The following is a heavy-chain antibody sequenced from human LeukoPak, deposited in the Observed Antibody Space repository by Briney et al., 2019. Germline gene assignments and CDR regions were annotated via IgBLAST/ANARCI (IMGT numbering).Heavy chain of an antibody. J-gene: IGHJ4*02. D-gene: IGHD2-15*01. CDR2: IYSGGST. CDR3: ARGYCSGGSCYGALNY. V-gene: IGHV3-53*01. CDR1: GFTVRTNY. Sequence: PGGSLRLSCAASGFTVRTNYMSWGRQAPGKGLEWVSVIYSGGSTYYADSVKGRFTISRDNSKNTLYLQMNSLRAEDTAVYYCARGYCSGGSCYGALNYWGQGTLVTVSS.